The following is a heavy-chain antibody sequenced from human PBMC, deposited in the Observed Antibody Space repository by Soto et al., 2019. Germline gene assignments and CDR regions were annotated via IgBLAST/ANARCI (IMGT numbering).Heavy chain of an antibody. D-gene: IGHD3-22*01. Sequence: QVQLVQSGAEVQKPGSSVKVSCKDSRGTFSSYAISWVRQAPGQGLEWRGGIIPILGTANYAQKFQGRVTITADESTRTAYRERSSLRSEDTAVYYCARERGSSDSSGWDAFDIWGQGTMVTVSS. CDR3: ARERGSSDSSGWDAFDI. V-gene: IGHV1-69*01. CDR1: RGTFSSYA. J-gene: IGHJ3*02. CDR2: IIPILGTA.